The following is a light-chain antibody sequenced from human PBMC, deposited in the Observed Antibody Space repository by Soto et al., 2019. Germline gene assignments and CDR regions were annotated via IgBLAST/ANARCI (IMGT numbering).Light chain of an antibody. J-gene: IGKJ1*01. CDR3: MHALHTPRT. CDR1: QSLLHSNGYNY. CDR2: LGS. Sequence: MTYFSVSVPSNHKTPASISCRSSQSLLHSNGYNYLDWYLQKPGQSPQLLIYLGSNRASGVPDRSSGSGSGTDFTLKISRVEAEDVGGYYCMHALHTPRTFGQGTKV. V-gene: IGKV2-28*01.